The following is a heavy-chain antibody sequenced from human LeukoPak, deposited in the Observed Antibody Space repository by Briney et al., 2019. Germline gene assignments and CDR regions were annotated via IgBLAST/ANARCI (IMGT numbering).Heavy chain of an antibody. CDR3: ASSLRLGAFDI. CDR2: IYYSGST. CDR1: GGSINSYY. Sequence: SETLSLNCTVSGGSINSYYWSWIRQPPGKGLEWIGYIYYSGSTNYNPSLKSRVTISVDTSKNQFSLKLSSVTAADTAVYYCASSLRLGAFDIWGQGTMVTVSS. J-gene: IGHJ3*02. V-gene: IGHV4-59*01. D-gene: IGHD2-21*01.